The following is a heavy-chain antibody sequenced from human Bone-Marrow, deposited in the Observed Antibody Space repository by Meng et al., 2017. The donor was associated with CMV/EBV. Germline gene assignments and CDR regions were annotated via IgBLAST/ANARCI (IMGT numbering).Heavy chain of an antibody. Sequence: CKAAGYTFTSYDINWVRQATGQELEWMGWMNPNSGNTGYAQKFQGRVTITRNTSISTAYMELSSLRSEDTAVYYCARAVAGTGWFDPWGQGTLVTVSS. D-gene: IGHD6-19*01. V-gene: IGHV1-8*03. J-gene: IGHJ5*02. CDR3: ARAVAGTGWFDP. CDR1: GYTFTSYD. CDR2: MNPNSGNT.